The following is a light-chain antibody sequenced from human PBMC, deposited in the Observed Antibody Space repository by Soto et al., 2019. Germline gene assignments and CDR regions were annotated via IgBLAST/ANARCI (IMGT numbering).Light chain of an antibody. CDR1: SSNIGAGYD. V-gene: IGLV1-40*01. CDR2: GTS. CDR3: QSYDSSLSDVV. Sequence: QSVLTQPPSVSGATGQRVTISCTGSSSNIGAGYDVHWYQQLPGTAPKLLIYGTSNRPSGVPDRFSGSKSGTSASLAITGLQAEDEADYYCQSYDSSLSDVVFGGGTKVTVL. J-gene: IGLJ2*01.